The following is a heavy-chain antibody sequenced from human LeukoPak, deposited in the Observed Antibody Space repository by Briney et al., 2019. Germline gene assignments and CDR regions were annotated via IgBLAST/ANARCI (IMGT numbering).Heavy chain of an antibody. CDR1: GYTFTSYD. D-gene: IGHD6-6*01. CDR3: ARDLGSLAARDWFDP. Sequence: ASVKVSCKASGYTFTSYDINWVRQATGQGLEWMGWMNPNSGNTGYAQKFQGRVTMTRNTSISTAYMELSRLRSDDTAVYYCARDLGSLAARDWFDPWGQGTLVTVSS. J-gene: IGHJ5*02. V-gene: IGHV1-8*01. CDR2: MNPNSGNT.